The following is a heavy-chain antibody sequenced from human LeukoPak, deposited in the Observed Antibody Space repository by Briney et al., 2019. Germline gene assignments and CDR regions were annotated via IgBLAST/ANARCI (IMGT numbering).Heavy chain of an antibody. CDR3: TTESSGSLPY. CDR2: IKNKADRGEI. CDR1: GLSFSDTY. V-gene: IGHV3-15*07. D-gene: IGHD1-26*01. J-gene: IGHJ4*02. Sequence: PGGPLRLSCAASGLSFSDTYINWVRQIPGRGLEWVGFIKNKADRGEIEYAAPVKDRFTISRDDSKNTVYLQMSSLKTEDTAVYYCTTESSGSLPYWGQGTLVTVSS.